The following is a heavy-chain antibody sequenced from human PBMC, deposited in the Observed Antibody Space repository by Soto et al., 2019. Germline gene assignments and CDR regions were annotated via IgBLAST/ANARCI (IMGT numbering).Heavy chain of an antibody. Sequence: QVQLVQSGAEVKKPGTSVKVSCQASGYTFKNFAMNWVRQAPGQGLEWMGWISAYNGNTNFAQKFQGRVTMTTDTSTNTAYMELRSLTSADTAIYYCARDRSVAGTPSYCDAWGEGSVVTVSS. CDR1: GYTFKNFA. V-gene: IGHV1-18*01. J-gene: IGHJ5*02. D-gene: IGHD6-19*01. CDR3: ARDRSVAGTPSYCDA. CDR2: ISAYNGNT.